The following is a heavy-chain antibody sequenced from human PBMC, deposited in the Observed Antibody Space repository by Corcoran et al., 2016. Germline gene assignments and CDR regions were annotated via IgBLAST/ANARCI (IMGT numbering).Heavy chain of an antibody. D-gene: IGHD3-10*01. CDR3: TNVLRRVSYYNGLRYYYDGMDV. V-gene: IGHV3-15*07. Sequence: EVQLVESGGGLVKPGGSLRLSCAASGFTFSNAWMNWVRQAPGKGLEWVGRIKSKTDGGTTDYAAPVKGRFTISRDDSKNTLYLQMNSLKTENTAVYYCTNVLRRVSYYNGLRYYYDGMDVWGQGTTVTVSS. CDR1: GFTFSNAW. J-gene: IGHJ6*02. CDR2: IKSKTDGGTT.